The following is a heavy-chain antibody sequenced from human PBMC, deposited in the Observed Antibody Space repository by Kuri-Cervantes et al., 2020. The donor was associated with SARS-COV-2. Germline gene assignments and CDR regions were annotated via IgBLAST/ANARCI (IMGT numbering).Heavy chain of an antibody. CDR2: ISGSGGST. J-gene: IGHJ4*02. D-gene: IGHD3-3*01. CDR1: GFTFSSYA. V-gene: IGHV3-23*01. Sequence: GESLKISCAASGFTFSSYAMSWVRQAPGKGLEWVSAISGSGGSTYYADSVKGRFTISRDNSKNTLYLQMNSLRAEDTAVYYCSKEDSWIFGVVRIDYWGQGTLVTVSS. CDR3: SKEDSWIFGVVRIDY.